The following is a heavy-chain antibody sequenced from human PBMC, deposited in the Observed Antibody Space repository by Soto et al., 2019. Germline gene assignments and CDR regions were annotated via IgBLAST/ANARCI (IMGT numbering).Heavy chain of an antibody. CDR2: ISCSGGST. Sequence: GGSLRLSCAASGFTFSSYAMSWVRQAPGKGLEWVSSISCSGGSTYYAYSVRVRFTISTDNSKNTLYLQMNSLRAEDTAVYYCAKLWDIVVAVAALGXWGQGTLVTVSX. CDR3: AKLWDIVVAVAALGX. J-gene: IGHJ4*02. V-gene: IGHV3-23*01. CDR1: GFTFSSYA. D-gene: IGHD2-15*01.